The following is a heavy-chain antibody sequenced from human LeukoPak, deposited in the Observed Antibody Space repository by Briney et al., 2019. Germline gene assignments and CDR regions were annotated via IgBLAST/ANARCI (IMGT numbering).Heavy chain of an antibody. CDR3: ARGEYSSGWYRGDY. CDR2: ISYDGSNK. Sequence: PGRSLRLSCAASGFTFSSYAMHWVRQAPGKGLEWVAVISYDGSNKYYADTVKGRFTISRDNAKNSLYLQMNSLRAEDTAVYYCARGEYSSGWYRGDYWGQGTLVTVSS. D-gene: IGHD6-19*01. V-gene: IGHV3-30*04. J-gene: IGHJ4*02. CDR1: GFTFSSYA.